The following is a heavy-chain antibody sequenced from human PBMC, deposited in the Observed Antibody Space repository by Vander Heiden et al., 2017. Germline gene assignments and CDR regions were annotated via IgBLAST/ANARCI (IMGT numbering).Heavy chain of an antibody. J-gene: IGHJ4*02. CDR1: GFTFSSYS. CDR3: ARDRGLRLGESEFDY. Sequence: EVQLVESGGGLVKPGGSLRLSCAASGFTFSSYSMNWVRQAPGKGLEWVSSISSSSSYIYYADSVKGRFTISRDNAKNSLYLQMNSLRAEDTAVYYCARDRGLRLGESEFDYWGQGTLVTVSS. V-gene: IGHV3-21*01. D-gene: IGHD3-16*01. CDR2: ISSSSSYI.